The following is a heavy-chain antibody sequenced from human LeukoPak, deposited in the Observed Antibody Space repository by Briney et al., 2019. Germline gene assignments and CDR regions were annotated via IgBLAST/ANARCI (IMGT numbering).Heavy chain of an antibody. CDR3: TTVDRSGYYGMDV. V-gene: IGHV3-15*01. CDR1: GFXFSNAW. J-gene: IGHJ6*02. CDR2: IKSKTDGGTT. D-gene: IGHD2-15*01. Sequence: GGSLRLSCAASGFXFSNAWISWVRQAPGKGLEWVGRIKSKTDGGTTDYAAPVKGRFTISRDDSKNTLYLQMNSLKTEDTAVYYCTTVDRSGYYGMDVWGQGTTVTVSS.